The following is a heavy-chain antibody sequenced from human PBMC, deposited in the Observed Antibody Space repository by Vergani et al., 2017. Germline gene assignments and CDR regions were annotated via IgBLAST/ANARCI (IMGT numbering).Heavy chain of an antibody. CDR2: IIPIFGTA. J-gene: IGHJ5*02. Sequence: QVQLVQSGAEVKKPGSSVKVSCKASVGTFSSYAISWVRQAPGQGLEWMGGIIPIFGTANYAQKFQGRVTITADKSTSTAYMELSSLRSEDTSVYYCARDWGTGGTNNWFDPWGQGTLVTVSS. CDR3: ARDWGTGGTNNWFDP. D-gene: IGHD1-1*01. CDR1: VGTFSSYA. V-gene: IGHV1-69*06.